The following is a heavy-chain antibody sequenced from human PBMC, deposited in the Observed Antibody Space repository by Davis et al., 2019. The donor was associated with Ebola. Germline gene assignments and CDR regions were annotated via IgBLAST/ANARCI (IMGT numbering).Heavy chain of an antibody. CDR3: ARQSGIAVAGFRTHIGYFDY. D-gene: IGHD6-19*01. CDR1: GYSFTNSW. Sequence: GESLKISCKGSGYSFTNSWIGWVRQMPGKGLEWMGIIYPGDSDTRYSPSFQGQVTISADKSISTAYLQWSSLKASDTAMCYCARQSGIAVAGFRTHIGYFDYWGQGTLVTVSS. V-gene: IGHV5-51*01. CDR2: IYPGDSDT. J-gene: IGHJ4*02.